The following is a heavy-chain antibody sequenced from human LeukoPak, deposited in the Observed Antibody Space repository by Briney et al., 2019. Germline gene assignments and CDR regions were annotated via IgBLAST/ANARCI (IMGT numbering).Heavy chain of an antibody. CDR2: ITYSGGST. CDR1: GFTFSSSG. J-gene: IGHJ4*02. V-gene: IGHV3-23*01. Sequence: GGSLRLSCAASGFTFSSSGMSWVRQAPGKGLEWVSSITYSGGSTYYADSVKGRFTISRDNSKNTLYLQMNSLRAEDTAVYYCAKCIVGATAPFDYWGQGTLVTVSS. D-gene: IGHD1-26*01. CDR3: AKCIVGATAPFDY.